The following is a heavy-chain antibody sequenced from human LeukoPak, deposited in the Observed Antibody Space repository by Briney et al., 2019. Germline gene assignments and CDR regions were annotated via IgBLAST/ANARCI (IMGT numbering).Heavy chain of an antibody. CDR2: ISYDGSNK. D-gene: IGHD2-21*02. V-gene: IGHV3-30*04. J-gene: IGHJ6*03. CDR1: GFTFSSYA. Sequence: GGSLRLSCAASGFTFSSYAMSWVRQAPGKGLEWVAVISYDGSNKYYADSVKARFTISRDNSKNTHLQMNSLRAEDTAVYYCARDGVVVTAIPAFYYYYMDVWGKGTTVTVSS. CDR3: ARDGVVVTAIPAFYYYYMDV.